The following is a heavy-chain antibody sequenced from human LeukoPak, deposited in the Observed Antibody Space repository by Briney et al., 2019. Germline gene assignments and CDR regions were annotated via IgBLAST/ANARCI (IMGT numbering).Heavy chain of an antibody. CDR2: FNPEDVET. Sequence: ASVKLSCKVSGYTLTEISMHWVRQAPGQGLEWMGGFNPEDVETIYARNFQGRLTVTEDTSTDTAYMELSSLRAEDTAMYYCATEIVGYGDVHYFDSWGQGTLVTVSS. J-gene: IGHJ4*02. CDR1: GYTLTEIS. V-gene: IGHV1-24*01. CDR3: ATEIVGYGDVHYFDS. D-gene: IGHD4-17*01.